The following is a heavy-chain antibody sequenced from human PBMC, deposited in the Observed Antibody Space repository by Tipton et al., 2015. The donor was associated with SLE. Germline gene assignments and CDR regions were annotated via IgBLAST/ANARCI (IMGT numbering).Heavy chain of an antibody. V-gene: IGHV1-69*09. CDR3: ARGITFGVLHYFDY. D-gene: IGHD3-16*01. CDR2: IIPVTGRV. CDR1: GGTFRDYS. J-gene: IGHJ4*02. Sequence: QLVQSGAEVTKPGSSVKVSCKVSGGTFRDYSLNWVRQAPGQGLEWMGRIIPVTGRVTYAQKFQGRVTITAGDVELSGLRSDDTAVYYCARGITFGVLHYFDYWGQGTLVTVSS.